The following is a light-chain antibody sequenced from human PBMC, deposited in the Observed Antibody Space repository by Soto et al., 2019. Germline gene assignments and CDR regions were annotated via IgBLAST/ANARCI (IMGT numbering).Light chain of an antibody. V-gene: IGLV2-23*03. Sequence: QSALTQPASVSGSPGQSITISCTRTSSDVGSYNLVSWYQKHPDKAPKLLIYDGSKRPSGVSSRFSGSKSGNTASLTISGLQTEYEADYYCCSYGAGSTFVFGTGTKVTVL. CDR1: SSDVGSYNL. J-gene: IGLJ1*01. CDR2: DGS. CDR3: CSYGAGSTFV.